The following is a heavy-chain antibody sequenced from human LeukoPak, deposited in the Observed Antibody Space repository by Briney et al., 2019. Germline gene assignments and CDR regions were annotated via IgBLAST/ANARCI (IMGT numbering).Heavy chain of an antibody. CDR3: ARRSSVVMATAHWYFDL. CDR2: IYYSGST. Sequence: SSETLSLTCTVSGGSISSSSYYWGWIRQPPGKGLEWIGSIYYSGSTYYNPSLKSRVTISVDTSKNQFSLKLSSVTAADTAVYYCARRSSVVMATAHWYFDLWGRGTLVTVSS. J-gene: IGHJ2*01. V-gene: IGHV4-39*01. CDR1: GGSISSSSYY. D-gene: IGHD5-24*01.